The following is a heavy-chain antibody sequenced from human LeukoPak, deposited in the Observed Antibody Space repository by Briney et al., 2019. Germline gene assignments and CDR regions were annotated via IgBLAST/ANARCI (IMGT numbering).Heavy chain of an antibody. J-gene: IGHJ5*02. CDR1: GFTFANYG. Sequence: GGSLRLSCAASGFTFANYGMSWVRQAPGKGLEWVSAVSGSGGTTNYADSVTGRFTISRDNSKNTVYLQMNSLRAEDTAVYYCAKARYYDNSPNHYESESWGQGTLVTVSS. CDR2: VSGSGGTT. D-gene: IGHD3-22*01. V-gene: IGHV3-23*01. CDR3: AKARYYDNSPNHYESES.